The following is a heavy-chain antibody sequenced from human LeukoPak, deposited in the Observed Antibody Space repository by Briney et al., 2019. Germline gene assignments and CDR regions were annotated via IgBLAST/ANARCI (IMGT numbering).Heavy chain of an antibody. CDR3: ARDPRYCSSTSCYPTHTFDY. CDR1: GYTFTSYG. V-gene: IGHV1-3*01. D-gene: IGHD2-2*01. CDR2: INAGNGNT. Sequence: ASVKVSCKASGYTFTSYGISWVRQAPGQRLEWMGWINAGNGNTKYSQKFQGRVTITRDTSASTAYMELSSLRSEDTAVYYCARDPRYCSSTSCYPTHTFDYWGQGTLVTVSS. J-gene: IGHJ4*02.